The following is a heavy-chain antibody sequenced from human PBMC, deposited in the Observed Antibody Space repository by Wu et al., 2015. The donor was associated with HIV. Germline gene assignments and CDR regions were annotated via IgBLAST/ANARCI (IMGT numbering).Heavy chain of an antibody. Sequence: HVQLVQSGTEVKKPGSSVKVSCKAYGGNPGGTFSSHPISWVRQAPGQGLEWMGWIKPSSGGTHSAQRFKGRVTMTRDTSITTVFMELNSLTSDDTAVYYCARVYPGRNRPLDFWGQGTLVTVSS. CDR1: GGTFSSHP. V-gene: IGHV1-2*02. CDR2: IKPSSGGT. CDR3: ARVYPGRNRPLDF. J-gene: IGHJ4*02. D-gene: IGHD3-10*01.